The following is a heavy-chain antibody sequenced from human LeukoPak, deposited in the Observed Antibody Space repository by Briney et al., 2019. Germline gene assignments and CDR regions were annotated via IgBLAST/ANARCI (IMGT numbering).Heavy chain of an antibody. CDR3: AKDLGSGWYGYFDY. CDR2: IWYDGSNK. D-gene: IGHD6-19*01. J-gene: IGHJ4*02. CDR1: GFTFSSYG. V-gene: IGHV3-33*06. Sequence: PGGSLRLSCAASGFTFSSYGMHWLRQAPGKGLEGVAVIWYDGSNKYYADSVKGRFTISRDNSKNTLYLQMNSLRAEDTAVYYCAKDLGSGWYGYFDYWGQGTLVTVSS.